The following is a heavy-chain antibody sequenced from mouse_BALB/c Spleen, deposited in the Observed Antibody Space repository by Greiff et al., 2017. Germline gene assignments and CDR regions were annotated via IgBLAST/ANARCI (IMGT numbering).Heavy chain of an antibody. CDR3: ASRGDGYYFDY. Sequence: QVQLKQSGAELARPGASVKLSCKASGYTFTSYWMQWVKQRPGQGLEWIGAIYPGDGDTRYTQKFKGKATLTADKSSSTAYMQLSSLASEDSAVYYCASRGDGYYFDYWGQGTTLTVSS. D-gene: IGHD2-3*01. CDR1: GYTFTSYW. CDR2: IYPGDGDT. V-gene: IGHV1-87*01. J-gene: IGHJ2*01.